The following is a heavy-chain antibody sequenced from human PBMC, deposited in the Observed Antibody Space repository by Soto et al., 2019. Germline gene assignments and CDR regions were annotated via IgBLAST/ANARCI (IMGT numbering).Heavy chain of an antibody. CDR3: ARHFSDYVWGSYRITPNFDY. CDR1: GGSISSSSYY. V-gene: IGHV4-39*01. J-gene: IGHJ4*02. Sequence: SETLSLTCTVSGGSISSSSYYWGWIRQPPGKGLEWIGSIYYSGSTYYNPSLKSRVTISVDTSKNQFSLKLSSVTAADTAVYYCARHFSDYVWGSYRITPNFDYWGQGTLVTVSS. CDR2: IYYSGST. D-gene: IGHD3-16*02.